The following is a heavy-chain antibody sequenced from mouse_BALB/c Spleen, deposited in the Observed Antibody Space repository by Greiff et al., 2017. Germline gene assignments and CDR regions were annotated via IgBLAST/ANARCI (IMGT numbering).Heavy chain of an antibody. CDR1: GFTFSSYT. V-gene: IGHV5-12-2*01. Sequence: EVKLMESGGGLVQPGGSLKLSCAASGFTFSSYTMSWVRQTPEKRLEWVAYISNGGGSTYYPDTVTGRFTISRDNAKNTLYLEMSSLRSEDTAMYYCARENGYDVDWFAYWGQGTLVTVSA. CDR2: ISNGGGST. J-gene: IGHJ3*01. CDR3: ARENGYDVDWFAY. D-gene: IGHD2-2*01.